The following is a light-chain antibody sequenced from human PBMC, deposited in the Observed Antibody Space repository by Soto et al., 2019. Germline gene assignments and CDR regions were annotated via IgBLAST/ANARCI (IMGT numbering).Light chain of an antibody. CDR2: DSS. CDR1: QSVAGY. CDR3: QHRSNCRMYT. V-gene: IGKV3-11*01. Sequence: ELVLTQSPATLSLSPGERATLSCRASQSVAGYLAWYQQKPGQGPKLLVYDSSTRATGTPARFRGSGSGTDFTLTISSLEPEDFAIYYCQHRSNCRMYTFGQGTKVDIK. J-gene: IGKJ2*01.